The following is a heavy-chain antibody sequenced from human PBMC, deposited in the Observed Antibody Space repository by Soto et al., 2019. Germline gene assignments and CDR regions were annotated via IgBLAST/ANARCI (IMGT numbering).Heavy chain of an antibody. V-gene: IGHV4-31*03. Sequence: QVQLQESGPGLVKPSQTLSLTCTVSGGSISSGGYYWSWIRQHPGKGLEWIGYIYYIGSTYYNPSLKSRVTISVDTSKNQFSLKLSSVTAADTAVYYCARGGSSSPYFDDWGQGTLVTVSS. CDR3: ARGGSSSPYFDD. J-gene: IGHJ4*02. D-gene: IGHD6-13*01. CDR2: IYYIGST. CDR1: GGSISSGGYY.